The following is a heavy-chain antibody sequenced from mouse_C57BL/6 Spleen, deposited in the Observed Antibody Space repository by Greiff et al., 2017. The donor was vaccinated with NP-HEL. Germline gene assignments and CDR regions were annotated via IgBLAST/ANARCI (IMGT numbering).Heavy chain of an antibody. CDR2: INPNNGGT. D-gene: IGHD2-3*01. V-gene: IGHV1-26*01. Sequence: VQLQQSGPELVKPGASVKISCKASGYTFTDYYMNWVKQSHGKSLEWIGDINPNNGGTSYNQKFKGKATLTVDKSSSTAYMELRSLTSEDSAVYYCARAGDDGYHERYFDYWGQGTTLTVSS. J-gene: IGHJ2*01. CDR3: ARAGDDGYHERYFDY. CDR1: GYTFTDYY.